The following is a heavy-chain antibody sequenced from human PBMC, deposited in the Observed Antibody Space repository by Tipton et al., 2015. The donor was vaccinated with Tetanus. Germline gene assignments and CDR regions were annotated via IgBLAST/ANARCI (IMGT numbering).Heavy chain of an antibody. CDR2: ITAYNGNT. Sequence: QSGPEVKRPGASVRVSCKTSGYTFPDYGIVWVRQAPGQGLEWMAWITAYNGNTYTARKVQGILAMTTDTSTNTAYMELRILTSYDTAVYCCAGGVGYSGYGRPRYFDLWGQGTLVTVSS. J-gene: IGHJ5*02. D-gene: IGHD5-12*01. CDR1: GYTFPDYG. V-gene: IGHV1-18*01. CDR3: AGGVGYSGYGRPRYFDL.